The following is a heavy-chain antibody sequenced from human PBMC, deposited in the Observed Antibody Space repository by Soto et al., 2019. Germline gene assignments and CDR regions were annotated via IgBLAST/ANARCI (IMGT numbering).Heavy chain of an antibody. CDR3: ARAARYGDYNFDY. V-gene: IGHV4-30-2*01. CDR2: IYHSGST. CDR1: GGSISSGGYS. Sequence: QLQLQESGSGLVKPSQTLSLTCAVSGGSISSGGYSWSWIRQPPGKGLEWIGYIYHSGSTYYNPSLKSRVTISVDRSKNQFSLKLSSVTAADTAVYYRARAARYGDYNFDYWGQGTLVTVSS. D-gene: IGHD4-17*01. J-gene: IGHJ4*02.